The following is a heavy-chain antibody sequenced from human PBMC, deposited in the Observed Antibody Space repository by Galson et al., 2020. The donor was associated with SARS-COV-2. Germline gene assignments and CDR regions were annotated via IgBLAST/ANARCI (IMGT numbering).Heavy chain of an antibody. J-gene: IGHJ1*01. CDR2: INPNSGGT. Sequence: ASVTVSCQASGYTFTGYYMHWVRQAPGQGLEWLGWINPNSGGTNYAQKFQGRVTMTRDTSISTAYMELSRLRSDDTAVYYCARAVLKLVRIPTEQKTEYFQHWGQGTLVTVSS. CDR3: ARAVLKLVRIPTEQKTEYFQH. D-gene: IGHD4-4*01. V-gene: IGHV1-2*02. CDR1: GYTFTGYY.